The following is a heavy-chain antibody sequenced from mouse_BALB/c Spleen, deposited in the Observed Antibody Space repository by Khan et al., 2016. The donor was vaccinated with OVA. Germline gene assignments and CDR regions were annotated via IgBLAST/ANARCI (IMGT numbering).Heavy chain of an antibody. CDR2: ICAGGST. J-gene: IGHJ2*01. V-gene: IGHV2-9*02. CDR1: GFSLTSHG. Sequence: QVQLKESGPGLVAPSQSLSITCTVSGFSLTSHGVHWVRQPPGKGLEWLGVICAGGSTNYNSALMSRLSISTDSSKSQVFLKMNSLQNDDTAMYYCARNREPDYFDYWGQGTTLTVSS. CDR3: ARNREPDYFDY.